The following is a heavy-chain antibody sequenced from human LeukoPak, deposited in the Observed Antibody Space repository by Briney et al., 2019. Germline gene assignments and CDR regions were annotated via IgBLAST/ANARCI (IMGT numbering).Heavy chain of an antibody. V-gene: IGHV3-23*01. CDR1: GFTFSSYG. CDR3: ASRDPCSGGTCYGLGY. CDR2: ITPSGSVT. Sequence: GGSLRLSCAASGFTFSSYGMHWVRRAPGKGLEWAAAITPSGSVTYYGDSVKGRFTISRDNSKNTAHLQMNSLRAEDTALYYCASRDPCSGGTCYGLGYWGQGTLVTVSS. D-gene: IGHD2-15*01. J-gene: IGHJ4*02.